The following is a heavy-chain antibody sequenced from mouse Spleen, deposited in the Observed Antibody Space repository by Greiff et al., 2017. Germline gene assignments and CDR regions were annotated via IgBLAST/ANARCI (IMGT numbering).Heavy chain of an antibody. CDR3: ERTTTGVANYFDY. V-gene: IGHV5-9-3*01. Sequence: EVQRVESGGGLVKPGGSLKFSCAASGFTFSSYAMSWVRQTPEKRLEWVATISTGGSYTYYPDSVKGRFTISRDNAKTTLYLQLRSLTSEDSEVYVCERTTTGVANYFDYWGQGTTLTVSS. CDR2: ISTGGSYT. J-gene: IGHJ2*01. D-gene: IGHD1-1*01. CDR1: GFTFSSYA.